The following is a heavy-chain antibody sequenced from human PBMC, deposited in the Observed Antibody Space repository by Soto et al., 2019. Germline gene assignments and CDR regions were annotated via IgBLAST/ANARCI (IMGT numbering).Heavy chain of an antibody. CDR2: VNPSSGDT. D-gene: IGHD4-17*01. CDR1: GYTFTAYY. V-gene: IGHV1-2*02. Sequence: ASVKVSCKTSGYTFTAYYMHWVRQAPGQGLEWMGWVNPSSGDTDYAQDFQGRVTLTRDTSVNTVYIELSGLNSDDTALYYCARDRQYGDYGYSFDFWGQGTLVTVSS. J-gene: IGHJ4*02. CDR3: ARDRQYGDYGYSFDF.